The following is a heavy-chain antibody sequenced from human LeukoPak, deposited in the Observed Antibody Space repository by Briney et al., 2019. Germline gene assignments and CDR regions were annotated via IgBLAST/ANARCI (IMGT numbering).Heavy chain of an antibody. CDR1: GYTITSYY. CDR2: INPSGGST. Sequence: ASVKVSCKASGYTITSYYMHWVRQAPGQGLEWMGIINPSGGSTSYAQKFQGRVTMTRDTSTSTVYMELSSLRSEDTAVYYCARDDSSGYYSNYFDYWGQGTLVTVSS. D-gene: IGHD3-22*01. V-gene: IGHV1-46*01. J-gene: IGHJ4*02. CDR3: ARDDSSGYYSNYFDY.